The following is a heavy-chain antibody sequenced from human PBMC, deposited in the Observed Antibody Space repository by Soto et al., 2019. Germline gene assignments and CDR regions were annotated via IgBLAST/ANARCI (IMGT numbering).Heavy chain of an antibody. D-gene: IGHD1-26*01. CDR2: VYPGDSDA. CDR3: ARYRSRDYHYYMDV. CDR1: GYNFDNYW. V-gene: IGHV5-51*01. J-gene: IGHJ6*03. Sequence: GESLKISCKGSGYNFDNYWIGWVRLMSGKGLEWMAIVYPGDSDARYSPSFQGQVTISVDQSISTVYLQWRSLKASDTAMYFCARYRSRDYHYYMDVWGQGTTVTVSS.